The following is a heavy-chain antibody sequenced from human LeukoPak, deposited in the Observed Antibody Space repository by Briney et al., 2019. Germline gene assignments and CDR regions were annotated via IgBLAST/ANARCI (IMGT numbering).Heavy chain of an antibody. Sequence: GGSLRLSCAASGFTFSSYAMHWVRQAPGKGLEWVAVISYDGSNKYYADSVKGRFTISRDNSKNTLYLQMNSLRAEDTAVYYCAKDRSHYTPHYWGQGTLVTVSS. CDR2: ISYDGSNK. V-gene: IGHV3-30-3*01. D-gene: IGHD3-3*01. CDR3: AKDRSHYTPHY. CDR1: GFTFSSYA. J-gene: IGHJ4*02.